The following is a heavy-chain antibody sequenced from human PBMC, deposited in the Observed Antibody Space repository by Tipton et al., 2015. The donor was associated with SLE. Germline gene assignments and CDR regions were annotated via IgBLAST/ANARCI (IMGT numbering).Heavy chain of an antibody. D-gene: IGHD5-12*01. Sequence: RSLRLSCAASVFTFSTYAMHWVRQAPGKGLEWVAVISYDGSNKYYVDSVKGRFTISRDNSKNTLYLQMNSLRPEDTAVYYCAKDTGYTRDWYFDLWGRGTLVTVSS. V-gene: IGHV3-30*04. CDR2: ISYDGSNK. CDR3: AKDTGYTRDWYFDL. CDR1: VFTFSTYA. J-gene: IGHJ2*01.